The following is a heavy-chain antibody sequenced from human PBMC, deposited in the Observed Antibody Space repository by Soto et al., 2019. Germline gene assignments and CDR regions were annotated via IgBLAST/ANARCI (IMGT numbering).Heavy chain of an antibody. D-gene: IGHD2-15*01. V-gene: IGHV3-21*01. CDR1: GFTFSSYS. Sequence: EVQLVESGGGLVKPGGSLRLSCAASGFTFSSYSMNWVRQAPGKGLEWVSSISSSSSYIYYADSVKGRLTISRDNAKNSLYLQMNSLRAEDTAVYYCARDPYCSGGSCYSNFDYWGQGTLVTVSS. CDR2: ISSSSSYI. CDR3: ARDPYCSGGSCYSNFDY. J-gene: IGHJ4*02.